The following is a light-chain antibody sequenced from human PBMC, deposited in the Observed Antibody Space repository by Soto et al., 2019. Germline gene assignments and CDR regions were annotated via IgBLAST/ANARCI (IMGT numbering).Light chain of an antibody. CDR2: GAS. V-gene: IGKV3-20*01. CDR3: QLYDNSPLWT. J-gene: IGKJ1*01. CDR1: QSVRSSF. Sequence: ELVLTQSPGTLSLSPGERATLSCRASQSVRSSFLAWYQQKPGQAPRLLIYGASSRATGIPDRFSGSGSGTDFTLTISSLEPEDFALYFGQLYDNSPLWTVGQATKVDIK.